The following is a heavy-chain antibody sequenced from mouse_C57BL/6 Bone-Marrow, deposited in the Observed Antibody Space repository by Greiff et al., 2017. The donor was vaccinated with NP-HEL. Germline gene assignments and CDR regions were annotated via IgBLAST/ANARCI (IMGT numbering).Heavy chain of an antibody. Sequence: VQLQQSGAELARPGASVKLSCKASGYTFTSYGISWVKQRTGQGLEWIGEIYPRSGNIYYNEKFKGKATLTADKSSSTAYMELRSLTSEDSAVYFCARHYWPFAYWGQGTLVTVSA. CDR1: GYTFTSYG. J-gene: IGHJ3*01. CDR2: IYPRSGNI. D-gene: IGHD1-2*01. V-gene: IGHV1-81*01. CDR3: ARHYWPFAY.